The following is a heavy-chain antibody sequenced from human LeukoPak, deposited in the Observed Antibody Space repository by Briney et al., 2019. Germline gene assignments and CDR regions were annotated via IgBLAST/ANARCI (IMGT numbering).Heavy chain of an antibody. CDR3: ARDRHPTEPDSSYFDY. V-gene: IGHV3-74*01. J-gene: IGHJ4*02. D-gene: IGHD1-14*01. CDR1: GFTFSSYW. Sequence: GGSLRLSCAASGFTFSSYWMHWVRKTPGRGLVWVARINTDGTIIDYADSVQGRFTISRDNAKNSLYLQMNSLRAEDTAVYYCARDRHPTEPDSSYFDYWGQGTLVTVSS. CDR2: INTDGTII.